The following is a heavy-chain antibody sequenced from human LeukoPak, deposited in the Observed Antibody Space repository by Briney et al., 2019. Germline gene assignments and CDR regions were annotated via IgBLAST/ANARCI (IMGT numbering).Heavy chain of an antibody. CDR1: GLTFSSYG. CDR3: AKDWASGVAADNWFDP. J-gene: IGHJ5*02. Sequence: GRSLRLSCAASGLTFSSYGMHWVRQAPGKGLEGVAVISYDGSNKYYADSVKGRFTISRDNSKNTLYLQMNSLRAEDTAVYYCAKDWASGVAADNWFDPWGQGTLVTVSS. V-gene: IGHV3-30*18. D-gene: IGHD6-19*01. CDR2: ISYDGSNK.